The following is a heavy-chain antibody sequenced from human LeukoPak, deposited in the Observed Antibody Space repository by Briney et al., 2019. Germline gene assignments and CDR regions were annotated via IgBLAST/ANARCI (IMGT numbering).Heavy chain of an antibody. Sequence: SETLSLTCTVSGGSISSSSYYWGWIRQPPGKGLERIGSIYYSGSTYYNPSLKSRVTISVDTSKNQFSLKLSSVTAADTAVYYCARMRNDFWSGYYTGDWFDPWGQGTLVTVSS. CDR3: ARMRNDFWSGYYTGDWFDP. J-gene: IGHJ5*02. CDR2: IYYSGST. D-gene: IGHD3-3*01. CDR1: GGSISSSSYY. V-gene: IGHV4-39*07.